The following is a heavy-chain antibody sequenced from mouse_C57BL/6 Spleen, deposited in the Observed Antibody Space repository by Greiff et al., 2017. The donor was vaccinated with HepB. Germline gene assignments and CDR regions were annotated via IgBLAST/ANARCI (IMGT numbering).Heavy chain of an antibody. V-gene: IGHV1-26*01. J-gene: IGHJ4*01. Sequence: VQLQQSGPELVKPGASVKISCKASGYTFTDYYMNWVKQSHGKSLEWIGDINPNNGGTSYNQKFKGKATLTVDKSSSTAYMELRSLTSEDSAVYYCARRRNYGYAMDYWGQGTSVTVSS. D-gene: IGHD2-4*01. CDR3: ARRRNYGYAMDY. CDR1: GYTFTDYY. CDR2: INPNNGGT.